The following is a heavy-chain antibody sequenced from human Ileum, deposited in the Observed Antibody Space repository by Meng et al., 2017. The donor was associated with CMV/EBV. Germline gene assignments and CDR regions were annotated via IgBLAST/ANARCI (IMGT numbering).Heavy chain of an antibody. CDR1: RGSISSDY. J-gene: IGHJ4*02. Sequence: VRRRESGPGLVKHSETLPLTGTARRGSISSDYWSWIRQPAGKGLEWIGRSYTSGSTNYNPSLKSRVTMSVDTSKTQFSLKLSSVTAADTAVYYCARGPYSSSWSSFDYWGQGTLVTVSS. CDR2: SYTSGST. V-gene: IGHV4-4*07. D-gene: IGHD6-13*01. CDR3: ARGPYSSSWSSFDY.